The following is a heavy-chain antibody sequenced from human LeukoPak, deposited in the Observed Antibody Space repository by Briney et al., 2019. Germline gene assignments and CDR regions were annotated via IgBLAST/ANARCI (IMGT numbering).Heavy chain of an antibody. CDR1: GFTFSNYW. J-gene: IGHJ4*02. V-gene: IGHV3-7*01. CDR3: ARRALSSGYYPQFDY. D-gene: IGHD3-22*01. CDR2: MKQDASEI. Sequence: GGSLRLSCAASGFTFSNYWMSWVRQAPGKGLEWVANMKQDASEISYVGSVKGRFTISRDNAKNSLYLQMNSLRAEDTAIYYCARRALSSGYYPQFDYWGQGTLVTVSS.